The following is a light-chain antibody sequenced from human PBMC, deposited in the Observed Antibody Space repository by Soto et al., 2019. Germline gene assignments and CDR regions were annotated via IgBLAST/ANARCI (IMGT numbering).Light chain of an antibody. J-gene: IGKJ3*01. V-gene: IGKV1-13*02. CDR3: QQFNSYDFT. CDR1: QGISSA. Sequence: AIPLTQSPSSLSASVGDRVTITCRASQGISSALAWYQQKPGKAPKLLIYDASSLESGVPSRFSGSGSGTDFTLTISSLQPEDFATYYCQQFNSYDFTFGPGTKVDIK. CDR2: DAS.